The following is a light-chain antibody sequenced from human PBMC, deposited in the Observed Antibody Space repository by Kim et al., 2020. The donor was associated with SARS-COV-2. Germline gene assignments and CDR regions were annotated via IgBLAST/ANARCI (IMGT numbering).Light chain of an antibody. Sequence: SVGDRVTIPCRASQTINNYLNWYQHKPGKAPKLLIYVASSLQSGVPSRFSGSGSGTDFTLTISSLHPEDFATYYCQQTYSKHPWTFGQGTKVDIK. CDR2: VAS. V-gene: IGKV1-39*01. J-gene: IGKJ1*01. CDR3: QQTYSKHPWT. CDR1: QTINNY.